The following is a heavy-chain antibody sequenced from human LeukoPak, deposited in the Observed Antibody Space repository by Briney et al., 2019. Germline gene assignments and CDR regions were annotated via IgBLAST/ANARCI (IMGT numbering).Heavy chain of an antibody. V-gene: IGHV3-48*03. CDR1: ESTFRSFE. CDR2: ISTSATAI. D-gene: IGHD1-14*01. Sequence: GGSLRLSCAASESTFRSFEMNWVRQAPGKALEWISYISTSATAIHYADSVRGRFTISRDDAKNSIYLLMNNLRAEDTAVYYCARGRATNRLNWFDPWGQGTLVTVSS. CDR3: ARGRATNRLNWFDP. J-gene: IGHJ5*02.